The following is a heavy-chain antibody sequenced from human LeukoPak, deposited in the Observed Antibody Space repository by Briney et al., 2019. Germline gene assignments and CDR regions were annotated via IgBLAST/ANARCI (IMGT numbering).Heavy chain of an antibody. V-gene: IGHV4-39*01. Sequence: SETLSLTCTVSGGSISSSSYNWGWIRQSPGKGLEWIGSISYRGSTYYNPSLKSRVTISVDTSKNQFSLKLSSVTAADTAVYYCARVSQSLDTGTTAWDWFDPWGQGTLVTVSS. CDR1: GGSISSSSYN. D-gene: IGHD1-7*01. CDR2: ISYRGST. J-gene: IGHJ5*02. CDR3: ARVSQSLDTGTTAWDWFDP.